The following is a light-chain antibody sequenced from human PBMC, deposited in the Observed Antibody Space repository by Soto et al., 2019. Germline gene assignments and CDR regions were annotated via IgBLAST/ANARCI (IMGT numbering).Light chain of an antibody. CDR1: SSDVGGYNY. V-gene: IGLV2-8*01. J-gene: IGLJ2*01. Sequence: QSALTQPASVSGSPGQSITISCPGTSSDVGGYNYVSWYQQHPGKAPKLMIDKVSKRPSGVPDRFAGSKSGNTASLTVSGLQDEDEAAYSCLSYAGSNNVVFGGGIKLSVL. CDR3: LSYAGSNNVV. CDR2: KVS.